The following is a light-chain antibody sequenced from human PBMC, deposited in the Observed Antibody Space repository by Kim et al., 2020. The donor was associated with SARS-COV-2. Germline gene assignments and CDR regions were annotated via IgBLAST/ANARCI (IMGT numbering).Light chain of an antibody. CDR2: DND. J-gene: IGLJ3*02. CDR1: YSNIANNY. CDR3: GPWDSGLTSGGL. Sequence: KVAISCSGSYSNIANNYVSWYQHVPGTVPTLLIYDNDNRPSAIPDRFSGSKSGTSATLAITGLQTGDEAIYYCGPWDSGLTSGGLFGGGTQLTVL. V-gene: IGLV1-51*01.